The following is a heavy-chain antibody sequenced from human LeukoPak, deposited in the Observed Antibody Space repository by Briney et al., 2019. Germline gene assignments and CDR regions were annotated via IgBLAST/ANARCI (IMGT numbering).Heavy chain of an antibody. CDR1: GITFSNAW. D-gene: IGHD6-19*01. CDR2: IKSKTDGGTT. V-gene: IGHV3-15*01. CDR3: TTGTSGWSS. Sequence: GGSLRLSCVASGITFSNAWMSWVRQAPGKGLEWVGRIKSKTDGGTTDYAAPVKGRFTISRDDSKNTLYLHMNSLTTEDTAVYSCTTGTSGWSSWGQGTLVTVSS. J-gene: IGHJ4*02.